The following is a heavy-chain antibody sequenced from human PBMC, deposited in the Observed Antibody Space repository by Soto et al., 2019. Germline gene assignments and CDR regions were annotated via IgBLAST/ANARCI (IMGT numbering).Heavy chain of an antibody. Sequence: ASVKVSCKASGYTFTNHGISWVRQAPGQGLEWLGWISGHNGNTKYAQRLKGRVTMTADTSTSTAYMELRSLRSDDTAVYYCARDLYPLAYYFDFWGQGPLVTVSS. CDR1: GYTFTNHG. V-gene: IGHV1-18*04. CDR3: ARDLYPLAYYFDF. J-gene: IGHJ4*02. D-gene: IGHD2-8*01. CDR2: ISGHNGNT.